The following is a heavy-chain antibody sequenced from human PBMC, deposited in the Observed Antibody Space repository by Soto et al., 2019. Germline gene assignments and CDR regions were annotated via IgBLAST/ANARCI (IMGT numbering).Heavy chain of an antibody. CDR1: GFTFSSYG. J-gene: IGHJ6*02. CDR3: AKDRGNEYRHAYVGYGMDV. Sequence: QVQLVESGGGVVQPGRSLRLSCAASGFTFSSYGMHWVRQAPGKGLESVAVISYDGSNKYYGDSVKGRLTISRDNSKNTLYLQMNSLRAEDTAVYYCAKDRGNEYRHAYVGYGMDVWGQGTTVTVSS. V-gene: IGHV3-30*18. D-gene: IGHD3-16*01. CDR2: ISYDGSNK.